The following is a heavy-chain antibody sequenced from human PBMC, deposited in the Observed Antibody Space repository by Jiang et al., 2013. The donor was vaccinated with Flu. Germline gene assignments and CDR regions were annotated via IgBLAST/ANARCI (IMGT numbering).Heavy chain of an antibody. J-gene: IGHJ4*02. Sequence: SGAEVKKPGTTVKISCKLSGSTLTAYFIHWVQQAPGRGLEWMGFLDPEDGDRDYSEKFQGRVTISADTSADTAYLMLRDLRSEDTAVYYCATGEPRGVTYGYFDYWGQGTPLAVSS. D-gene: IGHD3-10*01. CDR1: GSTLTAYF. CDR3: ATGEPRGVTYGYFDY. CDR2: LDPEDGDR. V-gene: IGHV1-69-2*01.